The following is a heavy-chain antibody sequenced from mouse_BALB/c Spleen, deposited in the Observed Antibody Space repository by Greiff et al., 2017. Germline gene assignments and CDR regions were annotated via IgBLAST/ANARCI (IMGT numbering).Heavy chain of an antibody. J-gene: IGHJ1*01. Sequence: EVQLQESGGGLVQPGGSRKLSCAASGFTFSDYGMAWVRQAPGKGPEWVAFISNLAYSIYYADTVTGRFTISRENAKNTLYLEMSSLRSEDTAMYYCARDYYGSHWYFDVWGAGTTVTVSS. CDR2: ISNLAYSI. CDR3: ARDYYGSHWYFDV. CDR1: GFTFSDYG. V-gene: IGHV5-15*02. D-gene: IGHD1-2*01.